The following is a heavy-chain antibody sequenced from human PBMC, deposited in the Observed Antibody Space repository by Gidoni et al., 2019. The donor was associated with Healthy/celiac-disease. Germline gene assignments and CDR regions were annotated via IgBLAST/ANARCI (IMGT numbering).Heavy chain of an antibody. J-gene: IGHJ4*02. Sequence: EVQLVESGGGLVQPGGSLRLSCAASGFTFSSYSMNWVRQAPGKGLEWVSYISSSSNTIYYADSVKGRFTISRDNAKNSLYLQMNRLRAEDTAVYYCARTIGGGSFAPFDYWGQGTLVTVSS. CDR1: GFTFSSYS. V-gene: IGHV3-48*04. D-gene: IGHD3-16*01. CDR3: ARTIGGGSFAPFDY. CDR2: ISSSSNTI.